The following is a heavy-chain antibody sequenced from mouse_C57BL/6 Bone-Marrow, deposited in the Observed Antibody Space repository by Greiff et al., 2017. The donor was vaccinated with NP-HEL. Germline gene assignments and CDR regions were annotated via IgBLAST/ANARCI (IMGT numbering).Heavy chain of an antibody. D-gene: IGHD4-1*01. V-gene: IGHV5-17*01. CDR1: GFTFSDYG. Sequence: EVKLVESGGGLVKPGGSLKLSCAASGFTFSDYGMHWVRQAPEKGLEWVAYISSGSSTIYYADTVKGRFTISRDNAKNTLFLQMTSLRSEDTATYYCARLATNWEPWFAYWGQGTLVTVSA. CDR2: ISSGSSTI. CDR3: ARLATNWEPWFAY. J-gene: IGHJ3*01.